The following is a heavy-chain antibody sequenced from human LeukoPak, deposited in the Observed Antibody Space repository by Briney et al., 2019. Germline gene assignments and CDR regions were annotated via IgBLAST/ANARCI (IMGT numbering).Heavy chain of an antibody. D-gene: IGHD6-19*01. CDR1: GFTLSNAW. CDR2: IDYDGGSG. V-gene: IGHV3-23*01. CDR3: TRNSGWYGLS. Sequence: GGSLRLSCAASGFTLSNAWMNWVRQAPGKGLEWVSSIDYDGGSGHYADSVKGRFTISRDNSNNTLFLHLNSLRGEDTAVYYCTRNSGWYGLSWGQGTLVTVPS. J-gene: IGHJ1*01.